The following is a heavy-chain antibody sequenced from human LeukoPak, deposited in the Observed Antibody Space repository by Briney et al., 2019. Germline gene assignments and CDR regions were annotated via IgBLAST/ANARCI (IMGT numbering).Heavy chain of an antibody. Sequence: AASVKVSCKASGYTFTSYDINWVRQATGQGLEWMGWMNPNSGNTGYAQKFQGRVTMTRNTSISTAYMELSSLRSEDTAVYYCARVGDYDFWSGYSNWFDPWGQGTLVTVSS. J-gene: IGHJ5*02. CDR2: MNPNSGNT. CDR3: ARVGDYDFWSGYSNWFDP. V-gene: IGHV1-8*01. D-gene: IGHD3-3*01. CDR1: GYTFTSYD.